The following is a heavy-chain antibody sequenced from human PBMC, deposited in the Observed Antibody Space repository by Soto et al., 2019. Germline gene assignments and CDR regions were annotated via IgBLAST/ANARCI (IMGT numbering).Heavy chain of an antibody. V-gene: IGHV3-48*02. CDR3: ARTQVVPXAITSPGGGYYHYGMDV. Sequence: GGSLRLSCAASGFTFSSYSMNWVRQAPGKGLERVSYISSSSSTIYYADSVKGRFTISRDNAKNSLYLQMNSLRDEDTAVYYCARTQVVPXAITSPGGGYYHYGMDVWGQGTTVTVSS. CDR2: ISSSSSTI. CDR1: GFTFSSYS. J-gene: IGHJ6*02. D-gene: IGHD2-2*01.